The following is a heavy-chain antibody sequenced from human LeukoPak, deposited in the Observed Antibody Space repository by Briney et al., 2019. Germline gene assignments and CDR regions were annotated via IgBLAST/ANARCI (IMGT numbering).Heavy chain of an antibody. CDR1: GYTFISYA. CDR2: INTNTGNP. CDR3: ASLQSGSRGYYYFMDV. V-gene: IGHV7-4-1*02. J-gene: IGHJ6*03. Sequence: ASVKVSCKTSGYTFISYAMSWVRQAPGQGLEWMGWINTNTGNPTYAQGFTGRFVFSLDTSVSTAYLQISSLKPEDTAAYYCASLQSGSRGYYYFMDVWGKGTTVTVSS. D-gene: IGHD2-15*01.